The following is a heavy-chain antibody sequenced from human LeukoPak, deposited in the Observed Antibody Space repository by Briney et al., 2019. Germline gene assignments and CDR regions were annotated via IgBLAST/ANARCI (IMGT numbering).Heavy chain of an antibody. CDR2: ISGSGGST. Sequence: GGSLRLSCAASGFTFSSYAMSWVRQAPGKGLEMVSAISGSGGSTYYADSVKGRFTISRDNSKNTLYLQMNSLRAEDTAVYYWARFKGFQTLRHFDYWGQGTLVTVSS. CDR3: ARFKGFQTLRHFDY. D-gene: IGHD2-21*02. CDR1: GFTFSSYA. V-gene: IGHV3-23*01. J-gene: IGHJ4*02.